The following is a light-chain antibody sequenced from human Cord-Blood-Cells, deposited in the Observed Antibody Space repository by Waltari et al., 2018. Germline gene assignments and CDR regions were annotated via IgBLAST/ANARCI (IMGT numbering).Light chain of an antibody. V-gene: IGKV3-15*01. CDR3: QQYNNWPFT. CDR2: GAS. CDR1: QSVSSN. J-gene: IGKJ3*01. Sequence: EIVMTQSPATLSVFPGDRATLSCRASQSVSSNLAWYQQKPGQAPRLLIYGASTRATGIPARFSGSGSGTEFTLTISSLQSEDFAVYYCQQYNNWPFTFGPGTKVDIK.